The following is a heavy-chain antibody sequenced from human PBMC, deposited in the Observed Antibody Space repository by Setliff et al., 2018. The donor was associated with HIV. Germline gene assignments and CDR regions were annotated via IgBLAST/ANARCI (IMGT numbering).Heavy chain of an antibody. D-gene: IGHD3-16*01. CDR3: ARHKVSTTLGGLVSDYFYYGMDI. J-gene: IGHJ6*02. Sequence: PSETLSLTCAVSGGSISSSNWWSWVRQPPGKGLEWIGEFYHSGSANYNPSLKSRVIISIDKSKNKFSLKVSSVTAADTAVYYCARHKVSTTLGGLVSDYFYYGMDIWGQGTTVTVSS. V-gene: IGHV4-4*02. CDR1: GGSISSSNW. CDR2: FYHSGSA.